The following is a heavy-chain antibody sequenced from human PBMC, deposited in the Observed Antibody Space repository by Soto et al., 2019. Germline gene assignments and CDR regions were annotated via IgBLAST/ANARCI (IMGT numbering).Heavy chain of an antibody. Sequence: GGSLRLSCAASGFTFSSYGMGWVRQPPGKGLEWVSAISGSGTTTYYADSVKGRLTISRDSSKSTLYLQMNSLRAEDTAVYYCAKDTATFGRFDYWGQGTLVTVSS. CDR2: ISGSGTTT. D-gene: IGHD3-3*01. CDR3: AKDTATFGRFDY. J-gene: IGHJ4*02. CDR1: GFTFSSYG. V-gene: IGHV3-23*01.